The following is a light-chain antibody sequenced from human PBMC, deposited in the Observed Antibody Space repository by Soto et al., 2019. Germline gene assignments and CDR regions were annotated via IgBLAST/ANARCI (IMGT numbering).Light chain of an antibody. CDR2: GAS. CDR1: QSVSSSY. V-gene: IGKV3-20*01. CDR3: QQYGPSPPTT. J-gene: IGKJ1*01. Sequence: EIVLTQSPGTLSLSPGARATLSCRASQSVSSSYLAWYQQKPGQAPRLLIYGASSRATGIPDRFSGSGSGTDLTLTISRLEPEAFAVYYCQQYGPSPPTTFGQGTKVAIK.